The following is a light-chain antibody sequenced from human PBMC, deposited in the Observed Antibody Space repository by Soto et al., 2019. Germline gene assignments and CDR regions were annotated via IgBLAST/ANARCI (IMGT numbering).Light chain of an antibody. CDR1: QIVSSDH. CDR3: QQYGSSPPYT. CDR2: GAS. V-gene: IGKV3-20*01. Sequence: EIVLTQSPGTLSLSPGERATLSCRARQIVSSDHLAWYQQKPGQAPRLLIYGASNRPIGIPDRFSGSGSGTDFTLTISRLEPEDFAVYYCQQYGSSPPYTFGQGTKLEIK. J-gene: IGKJ2*01.